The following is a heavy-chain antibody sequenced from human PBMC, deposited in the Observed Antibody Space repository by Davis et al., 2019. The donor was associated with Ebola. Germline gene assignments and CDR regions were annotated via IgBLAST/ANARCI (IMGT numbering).Heavy chain of an antibody. CDR1: GFIFSSCA. D-gene: IGHD2-21*01. CDR3: AKGRRDPVVVVGPLDF. J-gene: IGHJ4*02. V-gene: IGHV3-23*01. Sequence: GGSLRLSCEASGFIFSSCAMSWVRQAPGKGLEYISVISGSGGSTGYADSVKGRFTISRDNSKHTLSLQMNGLRDEDTAVYYCAKGRRDPVVVVGPLDFWGQGTLVTVSS. CDR2: ISGSGGST.